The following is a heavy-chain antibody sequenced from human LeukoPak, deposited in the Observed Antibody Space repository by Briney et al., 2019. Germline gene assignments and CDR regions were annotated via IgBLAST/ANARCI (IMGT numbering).Heavy chain of an antibody. Sequence: SETLSLTCAVSGYSISSGYYWGWIWQPPGKGLEWIGTIYHSGSSSYNPSLKGRVTISVDTSKNQFSLKLSSVTAADTAVYYCARVGYCSSTSCYDGAFDIWGQGTMVTVSS. CDR3: ARVGYCSSTSCYDGAFDI. D-gene: IGHD2-2*01. CDR2: IYHSGSS. V-gene: IGHV4-38-2*01. CDR1: GYSISSGYY. J-gene: IGHJ3*02.